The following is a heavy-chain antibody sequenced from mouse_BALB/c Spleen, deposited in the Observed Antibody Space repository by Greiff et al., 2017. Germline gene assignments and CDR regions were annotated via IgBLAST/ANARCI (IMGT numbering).Heavy chain of an antibody. D-gene: IGHD2-4*01. J-gene: IGHJ3*01. Sequence: DVKLVESGGGLVKPGGSLKLSCAASGFTFSDYYMYWVRQTPEKRLEWVATISDGGSYTYYPDSVKGRFTISRDNAKNNLYLQMSSLKSEDTAMYYCARDRGYDYVGFAYWGQGTLVTVSA. CDR2: ISDGGSYT. CDR1: GFTFSDYY. CDR3: ARDRGYDYVGFAY. V-gene: IGHV5-4*02.